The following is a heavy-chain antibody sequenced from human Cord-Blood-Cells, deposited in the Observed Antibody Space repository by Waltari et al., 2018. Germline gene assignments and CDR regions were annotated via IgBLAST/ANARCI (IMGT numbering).Heavy chain of an antibody. CDR3: ARDRDFGVVIGGNYYYYYYMDV. D-gene: IGHD3-3*01. V-gene: IGHV4-4*07. Sequence: QVQLQESGPGLVKPSETLSLTCPVSGGPISSYYWSWLRQPAGKGLEWIGRIYTSESTNYNPSLKSRVTMSVDTSKNQFSLKLSSVTAADTAVYYCARDRDFGVVIGGNYYYYYYMDVWGKGTTVTVSS. CDR2: IYTSEST. J-gene: IGHJ6*03. CDR1: GGPISSYY.